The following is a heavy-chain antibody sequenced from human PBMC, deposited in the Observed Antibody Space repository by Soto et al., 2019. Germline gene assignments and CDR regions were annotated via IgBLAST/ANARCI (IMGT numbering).Heavy chain of an antibody. D-gene: IGHD2-2*03. V-gene: IGHV3-74*01. CDR2: INSDGSST. CDR1: GFTFSSYW. CDR3: ARGLGYCSSTSCYPRHYYGMDA. Sequence: GGSLRLSCAASGFTFSSYWMHWVRQAPGKGLVWVSRINSDGSSTSYADSVKGRFTISRDNAKNTLYLQMNSLRAEDTAVYYCARGLGYCSSTSCYPRHYYGMDAWGQGTTVTVSS. J-gene: IGHJ6*02.